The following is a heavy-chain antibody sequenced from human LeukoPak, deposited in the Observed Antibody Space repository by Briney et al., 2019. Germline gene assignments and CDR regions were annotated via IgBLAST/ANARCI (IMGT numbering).Heavy chain of an antibody. CDR3: ARAGADYYYGMDV. CDR1: GGTFSSYA. V-gene: IGHV1-69*01. CDR2: IIPIFGTA. J-gene: IGHJ6*02. Sequence: SVNVSCKASGGTFSSYAISWVRQAPGQGLEWMGGIIPIFGTANYAQKFQGRVTITADESTSTAYMELSSLRSEDTAVYYCARAGADYYYGMDVWGQGTTVTVSS. D-gene: IGHD1-14*01.